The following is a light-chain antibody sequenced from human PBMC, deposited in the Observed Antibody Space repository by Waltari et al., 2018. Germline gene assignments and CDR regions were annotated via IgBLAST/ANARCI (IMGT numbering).Light chain of an antibody. CDR3: QQHGTLPAT. J-gene: IGKJ1*01. Sequence: EIVLTQSPGTASLSPGERVTLSCRASQTVGISSLAWYQQKPCQAPRRVLYRASRRATGIPDRFSGSGSGTDFSLTISRLEPEDFAVYYCQQHGTLPATFGQGTKVEIK. CDR1: QTVGISS. V-gene: IGKV3-20*01. CDR2: RAS.